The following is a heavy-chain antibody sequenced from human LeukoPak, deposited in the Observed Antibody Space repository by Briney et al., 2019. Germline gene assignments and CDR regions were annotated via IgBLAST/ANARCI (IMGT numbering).Heavy chain of an antibody. J-gene: IGHJ4*02. CDR2: IRDNGGST. D-gene: IGHD1-26*01. V-gene: IGHV3-64*01. CDR1: GFSFSNYA. CDR3: ARDDGGSPGG. Sequence: GGSLRLSCEASGFSFSNYAMHWVRQAPGKGLEYVSAIRDNGGSTHYANSVKGRFTISRDNSKNTLYLQMGSLRADDMAVYYCARDDGGSPGGWGQGTLVTVSS.